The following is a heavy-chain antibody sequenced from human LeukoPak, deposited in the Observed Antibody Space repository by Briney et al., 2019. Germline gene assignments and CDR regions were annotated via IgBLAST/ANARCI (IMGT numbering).Heavy chain of an antibody. CDR3: ASLDSSDAFDI. V-gene: IGHV4-59*01. CDR1: GGSISRYY. CDR2: IYYSGST. Sequence: SETLSLTCTVSGGSISRYYCSSIRQPPGKGLEWIGYIYYSGSTNYNPSLKSRVTISVDTSKNQFSLKLSSVTAADTAVYYCASLDSSDAFDIWGQGTMVTVSS. D-gene: IGHD2-15*01. J-gene: IGHJ3*02.